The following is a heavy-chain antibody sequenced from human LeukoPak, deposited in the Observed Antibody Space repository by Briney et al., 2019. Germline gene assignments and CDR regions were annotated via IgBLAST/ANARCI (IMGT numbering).Heavy chain of an antibody. CDR3: ARGIVVVPAAPRSGQEYYYYGMDV. J-gene: IGHJ6*02. Sequence: TSETLSLTCAVYGGSFSGYYWSWIRQPPGKGLEWIGEINHSGSTNYNPSLKSRVTISVDTSKNQFSLKLSSVTAADTAVYYCARGIVVVPAAPRSGQEYYYYGMDVWGQGTTVTVSS. V-gene: IGHV4-34*01. D-gene: IGHD2-2*01. CDR2: INHSGST. CDR1: GGSFSGYY.